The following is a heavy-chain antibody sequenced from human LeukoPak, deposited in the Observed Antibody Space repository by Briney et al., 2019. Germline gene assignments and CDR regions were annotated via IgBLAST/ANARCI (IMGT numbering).Heavy chain of an antibody. Sequence: SETLSLTCTVSGGFISSYYWSWIRQPPGKGLEWIGEINHSGSTNYNPSLKSRVTISIDTSKNQFSLKLTSVTAADTAVYYCAKHDYGDLKDFDYWGQGTLVTVSS. CDR2: INHSGST. V-gene: IGHV4-34*01. D-gene: IGHD4-17*01. J-gene: IGHJ4*02. CDR3: AKHDYGDLKDFDY. CDR1: GGFISSYY.